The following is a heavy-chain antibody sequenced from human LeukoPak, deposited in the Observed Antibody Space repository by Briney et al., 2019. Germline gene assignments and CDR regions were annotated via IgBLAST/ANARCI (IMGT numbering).Heavy chain of an antibody. J-gene: IGHJ6*02. D-gene: IGHD5-18*01. Sequence: GGSLRLSCAASGFTFSSYGMHWVRQAPGKGLEWVAVISYDGSNKYYADSVKGRFTISRDNSKNTLYLQMDSLRAEDTAVYYCARDRRIQLVNYYYYGMDIWGQGTTVTVSS. V-gene: IGHV3-30*03. CDR1: GFTFSSYG. CDR3: ARDRRIQLVNYYYYGMDI. CDR2: ISYDGSNK.